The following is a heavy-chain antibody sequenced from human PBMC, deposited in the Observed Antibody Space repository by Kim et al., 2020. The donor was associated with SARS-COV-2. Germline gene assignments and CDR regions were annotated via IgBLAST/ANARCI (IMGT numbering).Heavy chain of an antibody. V-gene: IGHV3-23*01. CDR3: ARGMAIRSYYGMDV. Sequence: ADSVKGRFTISRDNSKNTLYLQMNSLRAEDTAVYYCARGMAIRSYYGMDVWGQGTTVTVSS. J-gene: IGHJ6*02.